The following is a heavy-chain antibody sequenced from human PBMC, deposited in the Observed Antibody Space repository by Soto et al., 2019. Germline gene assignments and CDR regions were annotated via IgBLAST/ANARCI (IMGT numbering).Heavy chain of an antibody. D-gene: IGHD4-17*01. CDR1: GGSISSGGYY. CDR3: ARDVSGDYFDY. J-gene: IGHJ4*02. V-gene: IGHV4-31*03. Sequence: SETLSLTCTVSGGSISSGGYYWSWIRQYPGQGLEWIGYISYSGSTYYNPSLKSRVTISVDTSKNQFSLKLRSVTSADSAVYYCARDVSGDYFDYWGQGTPVTVPQ. CDR2: ISYSGST.